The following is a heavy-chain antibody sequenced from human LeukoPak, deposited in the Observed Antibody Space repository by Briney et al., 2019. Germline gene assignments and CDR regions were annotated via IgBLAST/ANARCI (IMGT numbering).Heavy chain of an antibody. D-gene: IGHD5-24*01. Sequence: PGGSLRLSCAASGFAFSSYAMSWVRQAPGKGLEWVSAISGSGGSTYYADSVKGRFTISRDNSKNTLYLQMNSLRAEDTAVHYCAKCEMATINFLSDYWGQGTLVTVSS. V-gene: IGHV3-23*01. CDR2: ISGSGGST. J-gene: IGHJ4*02. CDR1: GFAFSSYA. CDR3: AKCEMATINFLSDY.